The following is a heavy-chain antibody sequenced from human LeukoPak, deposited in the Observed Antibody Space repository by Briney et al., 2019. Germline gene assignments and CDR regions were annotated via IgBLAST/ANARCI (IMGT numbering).Heavy chain of an antibody. CDR1: GGTFSSYA. Sequence: ASVKVSCKASGGTFSSYAISWVRQAPGQGLEWMGGIIPIFGTANYAQKFQGRVTITADESTSTAYMELSRLRSDDTAVYYCASGSYSNAFDIWGQGTLVTVSS. J-gene: IGHJ4*02. CDR3: ASGSYSNAFDI. V-gene: IGHV1-69*13. D-gene: IGHD6-13*01. CDR2: IIPIFGTA.